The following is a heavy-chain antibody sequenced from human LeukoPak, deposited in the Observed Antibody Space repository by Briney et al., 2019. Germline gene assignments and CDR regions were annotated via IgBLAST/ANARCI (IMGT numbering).Heavy chain of an antibody. CDR3: ARRNYYGSGSFDY. CDR1: GGSIGNNY. V-gene: IGHV4-59*05. Sequence: SETLSLTCTVSGGSIGNNYWHWIRQPPGKGPEWIGSIYYSGSTYYKSSLKSRVTISVDTSKKQFSLKLSSVTAADTAVYYCARRNYYGSGSFDYWGQGTLVTVSS. J-gene: IGHJ4*02. CDR2: IYYSGST. D-gene: IGHD3-10*01.